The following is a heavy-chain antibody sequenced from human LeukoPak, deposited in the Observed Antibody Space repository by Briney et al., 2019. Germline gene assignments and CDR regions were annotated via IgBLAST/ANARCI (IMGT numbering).Heavy chain of an antibody. Sequence: GGSLRLSCTASGFTFSNYAMHWVRQAPGKGLEYVSAISTNGGATYYANSVKGRFTISRDNTKNTLYLQMGSLTSEDMAVYYCARGRGSSAKDYWGRGTLVTVSS. CDR1: GFTFSNYA. D-gene: IGHD2-15*01. CDR2: ISTNGGAT. V-gene: IGHV3-64*01. J-gene: IGHJ4*02. CDR3: ARGRGSSAKDY.